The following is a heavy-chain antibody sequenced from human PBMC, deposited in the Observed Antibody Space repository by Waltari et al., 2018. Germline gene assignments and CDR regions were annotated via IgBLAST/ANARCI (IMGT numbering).Heavy chain of an antibody. Sequence: QVQLVESGGGVVQPGGSLRLSCAASGFTFSSYGIHWVRQAPGKGLEWVAFIRYDGSNKYDADSVKGRFTISRENSKNTLYLQMNSLRAEDTAVYYCDTDMSWGQGTLVTVSS. CDR3: DTDMS. V-gene: IGHV3-30*02. CDR1: GFTFSSYG. D-gene: IGHD3-16*01. CDR2: IRYDGSNK. J-gene: IGHJ4*02.